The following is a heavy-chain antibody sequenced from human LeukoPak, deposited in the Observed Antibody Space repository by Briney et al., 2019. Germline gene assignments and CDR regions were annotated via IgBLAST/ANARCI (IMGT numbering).Heavy chain of an antibody. CDR2: ISSSGSTI. J-gene: IGHJ6*03. D-gene: IGHD3-3*01. V-gene: IGHV3-11*04. CDR1: GFTFSDYY. CDR3: ARVTSDYDFWSGYPGPYYYYYYMDV. Sequence: GGSLRLSCAASGFTFSDYYMSWIRQAPGKGLEWVSYISSSGSTIYYADSVKGRFTISRDNAKNSLYLQMNSLRAEDTAVYYCARVTSDYDFWSGYPGPYYYYYYMDVWGKGTTVTVSS.